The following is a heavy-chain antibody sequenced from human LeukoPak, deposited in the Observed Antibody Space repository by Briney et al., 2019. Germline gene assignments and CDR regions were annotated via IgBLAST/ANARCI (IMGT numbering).Heavy chain of an antibody. CDR1: GGSISGSNYY. CDR2: IHYSGSD. Sequence: PSETLSLTCSVSGGSISGSNYYWAWIRQPPGKGLEWIGNIHYSGSDYYKPSLKGRVTISVDTSKNQFSLKVNSVTAADTAVYYCARRRVAAGDAFDIWGQGTMVTVSS. D-gene: IGHD6-13*01. CDR3: ARRRVAAGDAFDI. V-gene: IGHV4-39*01. J-gene: IGHJ3*02.